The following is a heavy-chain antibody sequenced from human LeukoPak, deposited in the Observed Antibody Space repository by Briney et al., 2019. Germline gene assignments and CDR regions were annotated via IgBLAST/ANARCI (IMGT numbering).Heavy chain of an antibody. D-gene: IGHD3-16*01. CDR1: GFTFSSYT. CDR3: AKSPKQRARLGDY. J-gene: IGHJ4*02. CDR2: ISGSGGST. V-gene: IGHV3-23*01. Sequence: GGSLRLSCAASGFTFSSYTMSWVRQAPGKGLQWVSAISGSGGSTYYADSVKGRFTISRDNSKNTLYLQMNSLRAEDTAVYYCAKSPKQRARLGDYWGQGTLVTVSS.